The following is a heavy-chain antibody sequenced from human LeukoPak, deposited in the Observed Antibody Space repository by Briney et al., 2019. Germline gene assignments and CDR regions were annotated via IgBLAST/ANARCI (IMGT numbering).Heavy chain of an antibody. Sequence: PSETLSLTCTVSGGSISSYYWSWIRQPPGKGLEWIGYIYYSGSTNYNPSLKSRVTISVDTSKNQFSLKLSSVTAADTAVYYCARDSSGVSTGGYYYGMDVWGQGTTVTVSS. D-gene: IGHD1-14*01. J-gene: IGHJ6*02. CDR3: ARDSSGVSTGGYYYGMDV. CDR1: GGSISSYY. CDR2: IYYSGST. V-gene: IGHV4-59*01.